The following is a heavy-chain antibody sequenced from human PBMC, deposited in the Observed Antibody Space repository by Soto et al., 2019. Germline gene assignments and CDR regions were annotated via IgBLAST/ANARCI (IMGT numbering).Heavy chain of an antibody. CDR1: GFTFSNAW. CDR2: IKSKSYAETT. J-gene: IGHJ3*02. V-gene: IGHV3-15*01. CDR3: STASGWEGGSGAFDI. D-gene: IGHD6-19*01. Sequence: EVQLVESGGGLVKPGGSLRLSCAASGFTFSNAWMTWVRQAPGRGLEWVGRIKSKSYAETTEYAAPVKGRFTISRDDSKNTRYLQMNSLQPGDSAVYYCSTASGWEGGSGAFDIWGQGTMVTVSS.